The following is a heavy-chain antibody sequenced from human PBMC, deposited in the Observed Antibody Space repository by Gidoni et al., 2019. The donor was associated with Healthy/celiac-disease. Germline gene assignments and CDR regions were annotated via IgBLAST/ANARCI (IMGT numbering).Heavy chain of an antibody. CDR1: GFTFSSYA. D-gene: IGHD3-22*01. Sequence: EVQLLESGGGLVQPGGSLSLLCAASGFTFSSYAMRWVRQDPGKGLEWVSAISGSGGSTYYADSVKGRFTISRDNSKNTLYLQMNSLRAEDTAVYYWATDYYDSSGYLRPTYWYFDLWGRGTLVTVSS. CDR2: ISGSGGST. J-gene: IGHJ2*01. V-gene: IGHV3-23*01. CDR3: ATDYYDSSGYLRPTYWYFDL.